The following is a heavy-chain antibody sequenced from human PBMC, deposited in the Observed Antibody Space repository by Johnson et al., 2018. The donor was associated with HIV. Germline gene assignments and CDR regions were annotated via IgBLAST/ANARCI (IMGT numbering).Heavy chain of an antibody. V-gene: IGHV3-30*02. J-gene: IGHJ3*02. Sequence: QVHLVESGGGVVQPGGSLRLSCAASGFTFSSYGMHWVRQAPGKGLEWVAFIRYDGSNKYYADSVKGRFTISRDNSKNTLYLQMNSLRAEDTAVYYCAKRKWSENAFDIWGQGTMVTVSS. CDR1: GFTFSSYG. D-gene: IGHD2-8*01. CDR2: IRYDGSNK. CDR3: AKRKWSENAFDI.